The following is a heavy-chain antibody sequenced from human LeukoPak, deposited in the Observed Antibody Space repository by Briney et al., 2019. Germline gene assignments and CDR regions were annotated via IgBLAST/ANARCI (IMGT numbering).Heavy chain of an antibody. CDR3: ATATKGDYYDSSGYYPGEAFGI. CDR2: ISAYNGNT. V-gene: IGHV1-18*01. Sequence: GASVKGSCKASGYTFTSYGISWVRQAPGQGLEWMGWISAYNGNTNYAQKLQGRVTMTTDTSTSTAYMELRSLRSDDTAVYYCATATKGDYYDSSGYYPGEAFGIWGQGTMVTVSS. D-gene: IGHD3-22*01. CDR1: GYTFTSYG. J-gene: IGHJ3*02.